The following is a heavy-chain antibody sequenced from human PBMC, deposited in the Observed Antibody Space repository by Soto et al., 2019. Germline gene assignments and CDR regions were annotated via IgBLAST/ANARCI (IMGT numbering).Heavy chain of an antibody. J-gene: IGHJ6*02. D-gene: IGHD6-13*01. Sequence: QLQLQESGPGLVKPSETLSLTCTVSGGSISSSSYYWGWIRQPPGKGLEWIGSIYYSGSTYYNPSLKSRVTISVDTSKNQFSLKLSSVTAADTAVYYCARHPKSESSSWRNYGMDVWGQGTTVTVSS. CDR1: GGSISSSSYY. CDR3: ARHPKSESSSWRNYGMDV. CDR2: IYYSGST. V-gene: IGHV4-39*01.